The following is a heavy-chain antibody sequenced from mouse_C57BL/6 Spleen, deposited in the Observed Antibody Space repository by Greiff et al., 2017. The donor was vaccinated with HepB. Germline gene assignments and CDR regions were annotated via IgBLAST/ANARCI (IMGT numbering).Heavy chain of an antibody. CDR3: TRRAVTASAMDY. D-gene: IGHD2-2*01. CDR1: GYTFTDYE. V-gene: IGHV1-15*01. Sequence: QVQLQQSGAELVRPGASVTLSCKASGYTFTDYEMHWVKQTPVHGLEWIGAIDPETGGTAYNQKFKGKAILTADKSSSTAYMELRSLTSEDSAVYYYTRRAVTASAMDYWGQGTSVTVSS. J-gene: IGHJ4*01. CDR2: IDPETGGT.